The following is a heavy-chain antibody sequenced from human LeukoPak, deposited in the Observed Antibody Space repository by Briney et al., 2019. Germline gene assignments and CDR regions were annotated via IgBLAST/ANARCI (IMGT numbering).Heavy chain of an antibody. V-gene: IGHV1-18*01. D-gene: IGHD5-12*01. CDR1: GYTFTSYG. J-gene: IGHJ4*02. CDR3: ARDTVDIVREFDY. Sequence: VASVKVSCKASGYTFTSYGISWARQAPGQGLEWMGWISAYNGNTNYAQKLQGRVTVTTDTSTSTAYMELRSLRSDDTAVYYCARDTVDIVREFDYRGQGTLVTVSS. CDR2: ISAYNGNT.